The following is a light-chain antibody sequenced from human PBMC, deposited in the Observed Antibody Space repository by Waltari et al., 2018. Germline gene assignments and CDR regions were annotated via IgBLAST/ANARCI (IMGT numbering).Light chain of an antibody. Sequence: VGDRGSLTCRASQATSSRLAWYQQKPGKAPKLLIFDASSLHTGVPSRFSGSGSGTDFTLTIRSLQPEDFATYYCQQVNSFPRTFGQGTKVEVK. CDR3: QQVNSFPRT. CDR2: DAS. V-gene: IGKV1-12*01. J-gene: IGKJ1*01. CDR1: QATSSR.